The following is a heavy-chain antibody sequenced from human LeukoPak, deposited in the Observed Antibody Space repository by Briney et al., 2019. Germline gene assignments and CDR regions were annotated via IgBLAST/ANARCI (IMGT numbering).Heavy chain of an antibody. CDR3: AISSGWGFDY. D-gene: IGHD6-19*01. V-gene: IGHV4-39*01. CDR1: GDSIRDSDYY. J-gene: IGHJ4*02. Sequence: SETLSLTCNVSGDSIRDSDYYWAWIRQPPGKGLEWIGSTYSSGGTYFNPSLKSRAMIYVDASKNQVSLKMESVTAADTAVYYCAISSGWGFDYWGQGTLVTVSS. CDR2: TYSSGGT.